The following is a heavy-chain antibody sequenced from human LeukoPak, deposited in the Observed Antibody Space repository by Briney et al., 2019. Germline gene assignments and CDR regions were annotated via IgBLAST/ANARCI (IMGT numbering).Heavy chain of an antibody. Sequence: PGGALRLSCAASGFTFSSYAMSWVRQAPGKGLEGVSAISGSGGSTYYADSVKGRFTISRDNSKNTLYLQMNSLRAEDTAVYYCAKREAYYDGRSFAFDIWGQGTMVTVSS. V-gene: IGHV3-23*01. CDR3: AKREAYYDGRSFAFDI. D-gene: IGHD3-22*01. CDR2: ISGSGGST. J-gene: IGHJ3*02. CDR1: GFTFSSYA.